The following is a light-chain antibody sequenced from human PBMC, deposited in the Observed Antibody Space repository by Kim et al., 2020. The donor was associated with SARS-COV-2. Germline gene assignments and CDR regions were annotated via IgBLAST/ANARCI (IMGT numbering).Light chain of an antibody. V-gene: IGKV3-20*01. CDR3: QQYGNSRT. CDR2: GAS. Sequence: SLSPGERATLACRASQSVSSYLAWYQQKPGQAPRLLLYGASSRATGIPDRFSGSGSGTDFTLTISRLEPEDFVVYYCQQYGNSRTFGQGTKVDIK. CDR1: QSVSSY. J-gene: IGKJ1*01.